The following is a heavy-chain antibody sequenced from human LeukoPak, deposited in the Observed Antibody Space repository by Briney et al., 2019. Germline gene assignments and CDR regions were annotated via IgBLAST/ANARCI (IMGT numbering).Heavy chain of an antibody. CDR3: ARGLGGYCSGTSCYIWFDP. CDR2: IYYSGNT. V-gene: IGHV4-59*01. CDR1: GGSITSYY. Sequence: PSETLSLTCTVSGGSITSYYWSWIRQAPGKGLEWIGYIYYSGNTNYNPSLKSRVTISIDMSKNQFSLKMSSVTAADTAVYYCARGLGGYCSGTSCYIWFDPWGQGTLVTVSS. J-gene: IGHJ5*02. D-gene: IGHD2-2*02.